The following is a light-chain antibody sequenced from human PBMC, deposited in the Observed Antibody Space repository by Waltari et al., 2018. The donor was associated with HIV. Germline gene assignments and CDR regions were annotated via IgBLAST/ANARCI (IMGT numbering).Light chain of an antibody. Sequence: QAGLTQPPSVSKGLRQTATLPCTGNTNNVGNQGAPWLQQHQGHPPKHLSDRHNNRPSGISERVSASRSGNTASLTIAELQPDDEADYYCSAWDSSLEAWVFGGGTKLTVL. CDR2: RHN. CDR1: TNNVGNQG. V-gene: IGLV10-54*01. CDR3: SAWDSSLEAWV. J-gene: IGLJ3*02.